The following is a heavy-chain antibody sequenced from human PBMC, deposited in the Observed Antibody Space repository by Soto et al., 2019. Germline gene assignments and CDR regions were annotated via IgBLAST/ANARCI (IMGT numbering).Heavy chain of an antibody. CDR2: IYSSGST. Sequence: SETLSLTCTVSGGSIRSYYWSWIRRPPGNGLEWIGYIYSSGSTNYNPSLKSRVTISVDTSKNQFSLKLNSMTAADTAVYYCARHNYGSGSTYFDYWGQGTLVTVSS. J-gene: IGHJ4*02. D-gene: IGHD3-10*01. CDR3: ARHNYGSGSTYFDY. CDR1: GGSIRSYY. V-gene: IGHV4-59*08.